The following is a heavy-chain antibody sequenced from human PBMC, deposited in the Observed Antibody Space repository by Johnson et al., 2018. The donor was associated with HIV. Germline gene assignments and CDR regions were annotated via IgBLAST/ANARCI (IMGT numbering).Heavy chain of an antibody. J-gene: IGHJ3*02. Sequence: QVQLVESGGGVVRPGGSLRLSCAASGFTFDDYAMHWVRQAPGKGPVWVAVISYDGSNKYYADSVKGRFTISRDNSKNTLYLQMNSLRAEDTAVYYCWEGELLTDAFDIWGQGTMVTVSS. D-gene: IGHD1-26*01. CDR1: GFTFDDYA. CDR2: ISYDGSNK. CDR3: WEGELLTDAFDI. V-gene: IGHV3-30*04.